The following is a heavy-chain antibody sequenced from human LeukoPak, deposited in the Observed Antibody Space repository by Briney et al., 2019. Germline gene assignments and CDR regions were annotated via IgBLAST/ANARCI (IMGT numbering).Heavy chain of an antibody. Sequence: KPSETLSLTCAVYGGSFSGYYWSWIRQPPGKGLEWIGEINHSGSTNYNPSLKSRVTISVDTSKNQFSLKLSSVTAADTAVYYCARGAGLRLGSGFGIWGQGTLVTVSS. D-gene: IGHD6-19*01. CDR1: GGSFSGYY. CDR2: INHSGST. CDR3: ARGAGLRLGSGFGI. J-gene: IGHJ4*02. V-gene: IGHV4-34*01.